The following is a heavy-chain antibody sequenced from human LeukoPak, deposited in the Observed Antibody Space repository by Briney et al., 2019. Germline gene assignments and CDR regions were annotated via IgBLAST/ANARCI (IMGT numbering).Heavy chain of an antibody. CDR2: ISSSSSYI. J-gene: IGHJ4*02. CDR1: GFTFSSYN. CDR3: ARPAYCGGDCPSDY. D-gene: IGHD2-21*02. Sequence: GRSLRLSCAASGFTFSSYNMNWVRQAPGKGLEWVSSISSSSSYIYYADSVKGRFTISRDNAKNSLYLQMNSLRAEDTAVYYCARPAYCGGDCPSDYWGQGTLVTVSS. V-gene: IGHV3-21*01.